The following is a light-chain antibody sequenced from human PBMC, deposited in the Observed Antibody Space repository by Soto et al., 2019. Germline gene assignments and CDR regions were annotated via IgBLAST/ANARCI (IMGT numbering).Light chain of an antibody. CDR3: SSYAGSNNYV. V-gene: IGLV2-8*01. CDR2: EVS. CDR1: SSDVGGYNY. Sequence: QSLLTQPASASGSPGQSVTISCTGTSSDVGGYNYVSWYQQHPGKAPKLMIYEVSKRPSGVPDRFSGSKSGNTASLTVSGLQAEDEADYYCSSYAGSNNYVFGTG. J-gene: IGLJ1*01.